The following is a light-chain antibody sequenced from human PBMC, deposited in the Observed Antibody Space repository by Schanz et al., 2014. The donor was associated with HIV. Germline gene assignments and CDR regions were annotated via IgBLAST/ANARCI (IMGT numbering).Light chain of an antibody. CDR1: SSSIGFNT. CDR2: NTY. Sequence: QSVLTQPPSASGTPGQRVTISCSGSSSSIGFNTINWYQHLPGTAPKLVIYNTYHRPSGVPDRFSGSQSGTSASLAISGLQSEDEADYYCATWDDSLNAWVFGGGTKPTVL. V-gene: IGLV1-44*01. CDR3: ATWDDSLNAWV. J-gene: IGLJ3*02.